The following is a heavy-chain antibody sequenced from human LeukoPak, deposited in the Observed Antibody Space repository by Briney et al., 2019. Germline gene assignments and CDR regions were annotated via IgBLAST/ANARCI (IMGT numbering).Heavy chain of an antibody. Sequence: GGSLRLSCAASGFTFSDYYMSWIRQAPGKGLEWVSFISSSGRTIYYADSVKGRFTIFRDNAKNSLYLQMNSLRAEDTAVYYCARDLRNDYVWGDWGQGTMVTVSS. CDR3: ARDLRNDYVWGD. CDR2: ISSSGRTI. J-gene: IGHJ3*01. V-gene: IGHV3-11*01. CDR1: GFTFSDYY. D-gene: IGHD3-16*01.